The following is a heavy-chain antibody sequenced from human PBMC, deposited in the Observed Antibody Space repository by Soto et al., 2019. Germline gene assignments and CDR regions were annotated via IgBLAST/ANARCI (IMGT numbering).Heavy chain of an antibody. CDR3: ARDPRSGGDYVNWFDP. J-gene: IGHJ5*02. Sequence: PSETLSLTCTVSGGSISSYYWSWIRQPPGKGLEWIGYIYYSGSTNYNPSLKSRVTISVDTSKNQFSLKLSSVTAADTAVYYCARDPRSGGDYVNWFDPWGQGTLVTVSS. CDR1: GGSISSYY. V-gene: IGHV4-59*01. D-gene: IGHD4-17*01. CDR2: IYYSGST.